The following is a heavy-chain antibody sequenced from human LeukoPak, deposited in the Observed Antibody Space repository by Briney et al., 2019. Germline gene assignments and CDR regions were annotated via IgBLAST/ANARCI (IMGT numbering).Heavy chain of an antibody. CDR2: ISAHNGNT. J-gene: IGHJ5*02. CDR3: ARDVKVLLVPAATTIDNWFDP. V-gene: IGHV1-18*01. CDR1: GYTFTSYG. Sequence: ASVKVSCKASGYTFTSYGISWVRQAPGQGLEWMGWISAHNGNTNYAQKLQGRVTMTTDTSTSTAYMELRSLRSDDTAVYYCARDVKVLLVPAATTIDNWFDPWGQGTLVTVSS. D-gene: IGHD2-2*01.